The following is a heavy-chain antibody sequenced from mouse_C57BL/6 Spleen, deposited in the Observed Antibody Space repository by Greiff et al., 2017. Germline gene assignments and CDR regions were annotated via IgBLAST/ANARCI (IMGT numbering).Heavy chain of an antibody. CDR3: ARGVDYGSFDV. CDR1: GYAFGSYW. Sequence: VQLQQSGAELVKPGASVKISCKASGYAFGSYWMNWVKQRPGKGLEWIGQIYPGDGDTNYNGKFKGKATLTADKSSSTAYMQLSSLTSEDSAVYFCARGVDYGSFDVWGTGTTVTVSS. D-gene: IGHD2-4*01. CDR2: IYPGDGDT. J-gene: IGHJ1*03. V-gene: IGHV1-80*01.